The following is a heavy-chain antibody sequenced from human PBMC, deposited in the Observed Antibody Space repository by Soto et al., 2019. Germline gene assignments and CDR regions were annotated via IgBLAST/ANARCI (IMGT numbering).Heavy chain of an antibody. J-gene: IGHJ4*02. Sequence: GGSLRLSCAASGFTFSSYAMSWVRQAPGKGLEWVSAISGSGGSTYYADSVKGRFTISRDNSKNTLYLQMNSLRAEDTAVYYCAKPVCSGGSCYPYFDYWGQGTLVTVSS. CDR1: GFTFSSYA. CDR3: AKPVCSGGSCYPYFDY. D-gene: IGHD2-15*01. V-gene: IGHV3-23*01. CDR2: ISGSGGST.